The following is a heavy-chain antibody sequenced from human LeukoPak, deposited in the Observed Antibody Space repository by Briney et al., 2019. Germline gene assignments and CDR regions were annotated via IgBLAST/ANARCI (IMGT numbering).Heavy chain of an antibody. J-gene: IGHJ4*02. CDR3: ARDRAMADY. Sequence: ASVKVSCKASGYTVTSYYMHWVRQAPGQRLEWMGWINTGNGNTKYSQKFEGRVTVTRDTSATAAYMELSSLRSEDTAVYYCARDRAMADYWGQGPLVTVSS. V-gene: IGHV1-3*04. D-gene: IGHD5-18*01. CDR1: GYTVTSYY. CDR2: INTGNGNT.